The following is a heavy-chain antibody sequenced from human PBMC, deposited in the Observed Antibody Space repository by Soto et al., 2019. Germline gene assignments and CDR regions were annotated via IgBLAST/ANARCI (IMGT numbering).Heavy chain of an antibody. CDR2: ISGSGGST. D-gene: IGHD3-22*01. CDR1: GFTFSSYA. Sequence: SGGSLSLSCAASGFTFSSYAMSCVRHAPGKGLEWVSAISGSGGSTYYADSVKGRFTISRDNSKNTLYLQTNSLRAEDTAVYYCAKDTGSSGYLRYYNYVMVILGQGTTVAVSS. V-gene: IGHV3-23*01. J-gene: IGHJ6*02. CDR3: AKDTGSSGYLRYYNYVMVI.